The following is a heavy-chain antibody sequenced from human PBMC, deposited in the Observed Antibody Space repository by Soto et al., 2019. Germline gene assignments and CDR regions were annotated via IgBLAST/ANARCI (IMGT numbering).Heavy chain of an antibody. J-gene: IGHJ6*02. CDR1: GGSISSDDYY. CDR3: ARDPVPDHTYDGRDV. V-gene: IGHV4-30-4*01. D-gene: IGHD2-2*01. Sequence: QVQLQESGPGLVKPSQTLSLTCTVSGGSISSDDYYWSWVRQLPGKGLEWIGYIYHSGSTHYNPSFKSRLTISVAASKSQFSLRLRSVTAAGTAIYYCARDPVPDHTYDGRDVWGQGTTVTVSS. CDR2: IYHSGST.